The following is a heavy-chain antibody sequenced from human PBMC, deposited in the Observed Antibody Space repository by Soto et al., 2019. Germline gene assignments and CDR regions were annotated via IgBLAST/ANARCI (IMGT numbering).Heavy chain of an antibody. CDR3: AKSAHPAVVTLYYFDS. D-gene: IGHD2-21*02. CDR2: ISDDGSKK. J-gene: IGHJ4*02. CDR1: GFSFNNYA. V-gene: IGHV3-30*18. Sequence: VQLVESGGGVVQPGRSLRLSCAASGFSFNNYAMHWVRQAPGKGLEWVTLISDDGSKKYFADSVKGRFTVSRDNSQNTLFLEMNSLKSEDTAVYYCAKSAHPAVVTLYYFDSWGQGTLVTVSS.